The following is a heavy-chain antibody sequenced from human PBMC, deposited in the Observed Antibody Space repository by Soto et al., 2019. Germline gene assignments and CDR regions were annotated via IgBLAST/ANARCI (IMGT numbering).Heavy chain of an antibody. Sequence: QVQLVQSGAEVKKPGSSVKVSCKASGGTFSSYTISWVRQAPGQGLEWMGRIIPILGIANYAQKFQGRVTITADKSTSTAYMELSSLRSEDTAVYYCARGPYGDYDHLDYWGQGTLVTVSS. V-gene: IGHV1-69*02. CDR1: GGTFSSYT. J-gene: IGHJ4*02. D-gene: IGHD4-17*01. CDR2: IIPILGIA. CDR3: ARGPYGDYDHLDY.